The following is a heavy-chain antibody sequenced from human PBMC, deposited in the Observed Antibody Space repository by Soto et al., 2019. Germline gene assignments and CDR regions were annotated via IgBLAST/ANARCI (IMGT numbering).Heavy chain of an antibody. CDR1: GFRFNTYT. CDR3: AREIDYWGSGSVPDL. CDR2: IFPNGKSI. Sequence: ESGGGVAQPGKSLRLSCAASGFRFNTYTMHWVRQAPGKGLEWVALIFPNGKSIFYTDSVKGRFTISRDNSKNLLYLAMNDLKLEDTALYYCAREIDYWGSGSVPDLWGQGTLVTVSS. D-gene: IGHD3-10*01. V-gene: IGHV3-30*04. J-gene: IGHJ5*02.